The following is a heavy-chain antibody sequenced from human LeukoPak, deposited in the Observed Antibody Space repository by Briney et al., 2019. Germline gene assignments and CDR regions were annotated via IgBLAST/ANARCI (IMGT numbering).Heavy chain of an antibody. V-gene: IGHV3-23*01. J-gene: IGHJ4*02. CDR2: ISGRGGST. D-gene: IGHD1-26*01. Sequence: PGGSLRLSCAAPGFTFSSYAMSWVRQTPGKGLEWVLDISGRGGSTYSADSVKGRFTFSRDNSKSTMFLQMNSLRVEDTAIYYCAREGGSYFDYWGQGTLVTVSS. CDR3: AREGGSYFDY. CDR1: GFTFSSYA.